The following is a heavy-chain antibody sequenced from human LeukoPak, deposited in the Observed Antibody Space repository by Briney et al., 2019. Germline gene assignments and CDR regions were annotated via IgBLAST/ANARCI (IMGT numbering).Heavy chain of an antibody. Sequence: PGGSLGLSCAASGFTFSSYWMHWVRQAPGKGLVWVSRINSDGSSTSYADSVKGRFTISRDNAKNTLYLQMNSLRAEDTAVYYCAREFGSCTNGVCWRDYYYYMDVWGKGTTVTVSS. CDR2: INSDGSST. J-gene: IGHJ6*03. V-gene: IGHV3-74*01. CDR1: GFTFSSYW. CDR3: AREFGSCTNGVCWRDYYYYMDV. D-gene: IGHD2-8*01.